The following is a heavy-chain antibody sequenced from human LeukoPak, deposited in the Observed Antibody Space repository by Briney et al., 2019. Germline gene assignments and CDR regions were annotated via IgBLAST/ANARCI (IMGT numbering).Heavy chain of an antibody. D-gene: IGHD1-26*01. V-gene: IGHV4-59*01. J-gene: IGHJ4*02. Sequence: SETLSLTCTVSGGSISRDYWSWIRQHPGKGLEWIWYIYYIGSTNYNPSLKSRITISVDTSKSHFSLKLSSVTAADTAVYYCARVVGATGSSDYWGQGTLVTLSS. CDR1: GGSISRDY. CDR3: ARVVGATGSSDY. CDR2: IYYIGST.